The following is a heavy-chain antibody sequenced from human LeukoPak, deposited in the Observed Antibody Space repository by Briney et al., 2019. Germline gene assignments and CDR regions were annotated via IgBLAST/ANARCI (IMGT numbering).Heavy chain of an antibody. CDR2: IYSGGST. Sequence: PVGSLRLSCAASGFTVSSDYMSWIRQAPGKGLEWVSVIYSGGSTYYADSVKGRFTISRDKSKNTVYLQMNSLRFEDTAMYYCARNWFDPWGQGTLVTVSS. CDR1: GFTVSSDY. CDR3: ARNWFDP. V-gene: IGHV3-53*05. J-gene: IGHJ5*02.